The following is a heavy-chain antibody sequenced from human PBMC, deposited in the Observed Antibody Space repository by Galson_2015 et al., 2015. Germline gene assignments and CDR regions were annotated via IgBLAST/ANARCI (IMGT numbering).Heavy chain of an antibody. D-gene: IGHD1-26*01. Sequence: SETLSLTCTVSGGSISSYYWSWIRQPPGKGLEWIGYIYYSGSTNYNPSLKSRVTISVDTSKNQFSLKLSSVTAADTAVYYCARHPDGGSYNWFDPWGQGTLVTVSS. V-gene: IGHV4-59*08. J-gene: IGHJ5*02. CDR3: ARHPDGGSYNWFDP. CDR1: GGSISSYY. CDR2: IYYSGST.